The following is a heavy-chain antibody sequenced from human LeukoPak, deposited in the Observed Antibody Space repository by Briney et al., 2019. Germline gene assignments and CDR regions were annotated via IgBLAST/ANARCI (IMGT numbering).Heavy chain of an antibody. D-gene: IGHD3-22*01. CDR2: IKQDGSEK. CDR3: ARRSYYDSSGYYSFDY. V-gene: IGHV3-7*01. CDR1: GFTFSSYW. J-gene: IGHJ4*02. Sequence: PGGSLRLSCAAPGFTFSSYWMSWVRQAPGKGREWVANIKQDGSEKYYVDSVKGRFTISRDNAKNSLYLQMNSLRAEDTAVYYCARRSYYDSSGYYSFDYWGQGTLVTVSS.